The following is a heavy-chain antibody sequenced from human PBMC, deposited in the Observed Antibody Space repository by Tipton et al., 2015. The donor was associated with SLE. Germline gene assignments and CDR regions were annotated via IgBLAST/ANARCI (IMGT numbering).Heavy chain of an antibody. CDR3: AREVLLFWYFDL. CDR1: GYTFTSYG. J-gene: IGHJ2*01. CDR2: IIPIFGTA. V-gene: IGHV1-69*13. Sequence: QLVQSGAEVKKPGASVKVSCKASGYTFTSYGISWVRQAPGQGLEWMGGIIPIFGTANYAQKFQGRVTITADESTSTAYMELSSLRSEDTAVYYCAREVLLFWYFDLWGRGTLVTVSS.